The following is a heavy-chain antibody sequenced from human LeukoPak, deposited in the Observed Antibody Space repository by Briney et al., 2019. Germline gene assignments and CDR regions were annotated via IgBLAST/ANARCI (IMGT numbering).Heavy chain of an antibody. V-gene: IGHV3-23*01. J-gene: IGHJ4*02. CDR1: GFTFSSYA. CDR3: ARDRMGLTSLGRSALDS. Sequence: PGGSLRLSCAASGFTFSSYAMSWVRQAPGRGLEWVSGMSGNGVRTFYADSVKGRFTISRDNSENALYLQMNSLRAEDTAIYYCARDRMGLTSLGRSALDSWGRGILVIVSS. D-gene: IGHD4/OR15-4a*01. CDR2: MSGNGVRT.